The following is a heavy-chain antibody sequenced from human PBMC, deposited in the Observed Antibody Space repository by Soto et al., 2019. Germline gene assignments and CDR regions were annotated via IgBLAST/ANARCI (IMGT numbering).Heavy chain of an antibody. CDR2: MFYSGST. CDR1: DDSLGSHY. D-gene: IGHD3-10*01. Sequence: SETLSLTCTVSDDSLGSHYWSWIRQPPGRGLEWIGCMFYSGSTHYNPSLKSRVTISIDTSKTQFSLRLSSVTAADTAVYYCARQRYYYDSRSYFDSWGQGTLVTVSS. J-gene: IGHJ4*02. CDR3: ARQRYYYDSRSYFDS. V-gene: IGHV4-59*08.